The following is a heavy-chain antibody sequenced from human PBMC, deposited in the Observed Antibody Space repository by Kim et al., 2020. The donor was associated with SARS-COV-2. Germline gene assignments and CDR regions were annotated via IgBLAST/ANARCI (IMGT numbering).Heavy chain of an antibody. V-gene: IGHV3-23*01. CDR3: AKSLKGSGDY. CDR1: GFTFSGSA. CDR2: ISGSGVST. Sequence: LSLTCAASGFTFSGSAMSWVRQAPGRGLEWVSTISGSGVSTNYADSVKGRFTISRDNSKNTLYLQMNSLRAEDTAVYFCAKSLKGSGDYWGQGTLVTVSS. J-gene: IGHJ4*02. D-gene: IGHD6-25*01.